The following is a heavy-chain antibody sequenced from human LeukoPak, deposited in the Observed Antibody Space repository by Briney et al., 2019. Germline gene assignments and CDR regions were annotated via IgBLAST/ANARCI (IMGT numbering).Heavy chain of an antibody. Sequence: SVNVSCKASGGTFSSYAISWVRQAPGQGLEWMGGIIPIFGTANYAQKFQGRVTITADESTRTAYMELSSLRSEDTAVYYCARESISSSSFGVPWGQGTLVTVSS. CDR1: GGTFSSYA. CDR3: ARESISSSSFGVP. V-gene: IGHV1-69*13. J-gene: IGHJ5*02. CDR2: IIPIFGTA. D-gene: IGHD6-6*01.